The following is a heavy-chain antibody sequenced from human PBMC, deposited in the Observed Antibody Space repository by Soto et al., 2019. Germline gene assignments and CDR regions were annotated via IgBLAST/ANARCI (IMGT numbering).Heavy chain of an antibody. J-gene: IGHJ4*02. CDR2: ISSSSSYI. Sequence: GGSLRLSCAASGFTFSSYSMNWVRQAPGKGLEWVSSISSSSSYIYYADSVKGRFTISRDNAKNSLYLQMNSLRAEDTAVYYCARDPSYGSNEYYFDYWGQGTLVTVSS. V-gene: IGHV3-21*01. CDR3: ARDPSYGSNEYYFDY. CDR1: GFTFSSYS. D-gene: IGHD3-10*01.